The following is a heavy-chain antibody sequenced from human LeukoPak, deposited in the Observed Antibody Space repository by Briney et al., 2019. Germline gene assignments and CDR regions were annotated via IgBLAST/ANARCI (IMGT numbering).Heavy chain of an antibody. D-gene: IGHD2-21*02. J-gene: IGHJ4*02. CDR2: ISYDGSDK. V-gene: IGHV3-30*18. CDR3: AKDMSGGDCPDY. CDR1: AFTFSSYG. Sequence: GGSLRLSCAASAFTFSSYGMHWVRQAPGKGLEWVALISYDGSDKDYAKSVKGRFTISRDNSKNTMYLQMNSLRAEDTAVYYCAKDMSGGDCPDYWGQGTLVTVSS.